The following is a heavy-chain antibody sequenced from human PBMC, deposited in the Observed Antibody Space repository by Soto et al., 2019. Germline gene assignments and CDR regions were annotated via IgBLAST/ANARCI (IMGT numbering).Heavy chain of an antibody. CDR3: ASLLAARPAFDI. D-gene: IGHD6-6*01. J-gene: IGHJ3*02. V-gene: IGHV1-8*02. CDR1: GYTFTSYD. Sequence: ASVKVSCKASGYTFTSYDINWVRQATGQGLEWMGWMNPNSGNTGYAQKFQGRVTMTRNTSISTAYMELSSLRSEDTAVYYCASLLAARPAFDIWGQGTMVTVSS. CDR2: MNPNSGNT.